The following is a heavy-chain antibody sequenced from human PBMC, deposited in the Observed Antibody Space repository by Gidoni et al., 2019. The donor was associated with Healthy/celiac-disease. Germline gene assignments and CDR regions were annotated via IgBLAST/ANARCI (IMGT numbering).Heavy chain of an antibody. CDR1: GGSFSGYY. Sequence: QVQLQQWGAGLLKPSETLSLTCAVYGGSFSGYYWSWIRQPPGKGLEWIGEINHSGSTNYNPSLKSRVTISVDTSKNQFSLKLSSVTAADTAVYYCARGGVINSSGYYYFDYWGQGTLVTVSS. CDR3: ARGGVINSSGYYYFDY. CDR2: INHSGST. D-gene: IGHD3-22*01. J-gene: IGHJ4*02. V-gene: IGHV4-34*01.